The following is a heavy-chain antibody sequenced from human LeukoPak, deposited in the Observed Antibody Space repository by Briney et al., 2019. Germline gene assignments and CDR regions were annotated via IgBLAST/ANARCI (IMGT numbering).Heavy chain of an antibody. V-gene: IGHV4-31*03. CDR2: IYYSGST. CDR1: GGSISSGGYY. D-gene: IGHD6-13*01. J-gene: IGHJ5*02. CDR3: ARGGDSSSWSRLKNWFDP. Sequence: SDTLSLTCTVSGGSISSGGYYWSWIRQHPGKCLEWIGYIYYSGSTHYNPSLKSRVTISADTSKNQFSLKLSSVTAADTAVYYCARGGDSSSWSRLKNWFDPWGQGTLVTVSS.